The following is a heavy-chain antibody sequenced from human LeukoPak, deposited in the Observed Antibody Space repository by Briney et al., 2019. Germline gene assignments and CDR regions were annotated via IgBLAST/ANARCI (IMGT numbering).Heavy chain of an antibody. CDR2: ISSSGDTT. CDR1: GFTFSNYA. Sequence: GGSLRLSCAASGFTFSNYAISWVRQAPGKGLEWVSSISSSGDTTYYADSVKGRFTISRDNSKNTLSLQMNSLGAEDTALYYCAKDLGESWFDPWGQGTLVTVSS. CDR3: AKDLGESWFDP. V-gene: IGHV3-23*01. J-gene: IGHJ5*02.